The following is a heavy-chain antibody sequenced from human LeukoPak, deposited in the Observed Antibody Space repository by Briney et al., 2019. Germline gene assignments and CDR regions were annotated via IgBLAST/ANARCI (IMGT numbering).Heavy chain of an antibody. CDR1: GGSISSSSYY. CDR3: AGHVLPTVTTYRYYYYYMDV. V-gene: IGHV4-39*01. CDR2: IYYSGST. Sequence: KPSETLSLTCTVSGGSISSSSYYWGWIRQPPGKGLEWIGSIYYSGSTYYDPSLKSRVTISVDTSKNQFSLKLSSVTAADTAVYYCAGHVLPTVTTYRYYYYYMDVWGKGTTVTVSS. D-gene: IGHD4-17*01. J-gene: IGHJ6*03.